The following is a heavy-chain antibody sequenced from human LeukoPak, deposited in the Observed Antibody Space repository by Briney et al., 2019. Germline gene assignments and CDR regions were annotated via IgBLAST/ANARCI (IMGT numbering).Heavy chain of an antibody. CDR1: GGSISSSSYY. CDR3: ARPPDCSGGSCYPTGAFDI. CDR2: IYYSGST. D-gene: IGHD2-15*01. Sequence: PSETLSLTCTVSGGSISSSSYYWGWIRQPPGNGLEWIGSIYYSGSTYYNPSLKSRVTISVDTSKNQFSLKLSSVTAADTAVYYCARPPDCSGGSCYPTGAFDIWGQGTMVTVSS. J-gene: IGHJ3*02. V-gene: IGHV4-39*01.